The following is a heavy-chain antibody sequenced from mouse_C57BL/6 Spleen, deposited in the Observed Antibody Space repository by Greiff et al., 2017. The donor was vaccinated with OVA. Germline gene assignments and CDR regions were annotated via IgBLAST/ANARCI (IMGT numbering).Heavy chain of an antibody. V-gene: IGHV1-64*01. CDR1: GYTFTSYW. CDR3: ERFSDGSSYWYFDV. Sequence: QVQLQQPGAELVKPGASVKLSCKASGYTFTSYWMHWVKQRPGQGLEWIGMIHPNSGSTNYNEKFKSKATLTVDQSSSTAYMQLNSLTSEDSAVYYGERFSDGSSYWYFDVWGTGTTVTVSS. CDR2: IHPNSGST. D-gene: IGHD1-1*01. J-gene: IGHJ1*03.